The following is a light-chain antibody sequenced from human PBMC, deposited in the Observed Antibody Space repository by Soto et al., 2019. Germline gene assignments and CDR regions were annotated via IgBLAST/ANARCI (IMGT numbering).Light chain of an antibody. V-gene: IGLV4-69*01. CDR1: SGHSSYV. J-gene: IGLJ2*01. CDR2: LNSDGSH. Sequence: QAVVTQSPSASASLGASVKLTCTLSSGHSSYVIAWHQQHPEKGPRYLMNLNSDGSHTKGDGIPDRFAGSSSGAERYLTISRLQSEDEADYYCQTWGTGIRVFGGGTQLTVL. CDR3: QTWGTGIRV.